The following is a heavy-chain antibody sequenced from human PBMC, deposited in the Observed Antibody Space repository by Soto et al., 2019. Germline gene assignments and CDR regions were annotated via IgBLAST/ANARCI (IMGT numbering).Heavy chain of an antibody. CDR2: ISGSGDST. D-gene: IGHD6-13*01. Sequence: EVQLLDSGGGLVQPGGSLRLSCAASGFTFSSYAMNWVRQAPGKGLEWVSVISGSGDSTYYADSVKGRFTISRDNSKNTLDLQMNSLRAEGTAVYYCARMGPGTYFDYWGEGTLVTVSS. J-gene: IGHJ4*02. CDR1: GFTFSSYA. CDR3: ARMGPGTYFDY. V-gene: IGHV3-23*01.